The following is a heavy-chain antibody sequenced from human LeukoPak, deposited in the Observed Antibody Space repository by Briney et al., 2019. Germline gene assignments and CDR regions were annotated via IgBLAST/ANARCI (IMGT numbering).Heavy chain of an antibody. CDR2: IYYSGST. D-gene: IGHD5-12*01. J-gene: IGHJ5*02. CDR1: GGSISSYY. Sequence: SETLSLTCTVSGGSISSYYWNWIRQPPGKGLEWIGYIYYSGSTDYNPSLKSRITISVDTSKNQFSLKLSSVTAADTAVYYCARYRGYDPNWFDPWGQGTLVTVSS. V-gene: IGHV4-59*01. CDR3: ARYRGYDPNWFDP.